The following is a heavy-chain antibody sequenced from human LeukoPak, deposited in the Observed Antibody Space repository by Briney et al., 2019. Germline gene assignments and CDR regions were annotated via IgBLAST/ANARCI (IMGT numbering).Heavy chain of an antibody. CDR1: GDSFSSVTDY. J-gene: IGHJ3*02. CDR3: ARATVTTGGGAFDI. Sequence: PSETLSLTCTVSGDSFSSVTDYWAWIRQPPGKGLEWIASGDYSGGTYYNPSLESRVAISADMSKNQFSLKLTSVTAADTAVYYCARATVTTGGGAFDIWGQGTMVTVSS. V-gene: IGHV4-39*07. D-gene: IGHD4-17*01. CDR2: GDYSGGT.